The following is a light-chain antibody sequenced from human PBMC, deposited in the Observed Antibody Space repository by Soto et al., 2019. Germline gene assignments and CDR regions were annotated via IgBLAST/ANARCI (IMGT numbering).Light chain of an antibody. J-gene: IGKJ2*01. Sequence: EIVMTQSPATLSVSPGERATLSRRASQSVSSNFAWYQQKPGQAPRLLIYGASPRATGIPDRFSGSGSGTEFTLTDTSLQCEDFAVFYCQPYNYLPPYTFDQGTKLEI. CDR1: QSVSSN. V-gene: IGKV3-15*01. CDR3: QPYNYLPPYT. CDR2: GAS.